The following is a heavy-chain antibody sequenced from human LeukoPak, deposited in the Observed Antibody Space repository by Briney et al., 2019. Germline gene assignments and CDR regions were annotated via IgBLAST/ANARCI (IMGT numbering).Heavy chain of an antibody. CDR2: IYYSGST. CDR1: GGSISSYY. CDR3: ARVRSSSYYYSMDV. V-gene: IGHV4-59*01. Sequence: KASETLSLTCTVSGGSISSYYWSWIRQPPGKGLEWNGYIYYSGSTNYNPSLKSRVTISVDTSKNQFSLKLSSVTAADTAVYYCARVRSSSYYYSMDVWGQGTTVTVSS. D-gene: IGHD6-6*01. J-gene: IGHJ6*02.